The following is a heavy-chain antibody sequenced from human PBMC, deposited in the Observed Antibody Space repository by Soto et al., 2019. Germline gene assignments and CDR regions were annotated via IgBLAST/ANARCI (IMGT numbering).Heavy chain of an antibody. V-gene: IGHV4-59*11. Sequence: SETLYLSCSVSGGSIISHLWSWIRQPPGKGLEWIGYISHSGSTTHNPSLKSRVIISVDISKNQVSLQLRSVTAADTAVYYCAREGPLSGDAFDIWGRGTMVTFSS. J-gene: IGHJ3*02. D-gene: IGHD3-16*01. CDR2: ISHSGST. CDR1: GGSIISHL. CDR3: AREGPLSGDAFDI.